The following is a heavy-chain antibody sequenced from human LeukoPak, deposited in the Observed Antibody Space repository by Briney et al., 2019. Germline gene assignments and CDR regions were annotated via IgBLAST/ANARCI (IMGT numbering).Heavy chain of an antibody. CDR1: GFTFDDYG. D-gene: IGHD3-10*01. CDR2: INWNGGST. Sequence: PGGSLRLSCAASGFTFDDYGMSWVRQAPGKGLEWVSGINWNGGSTGYADSVKGRFTLSRDNAKNSLYLQMNSLRAEDTALYYCARAYYGSGTYYYYYYYMDVWGKGTTVTVSS. V-gene: IGHV3-20*04. CDR3: ARAYYGSGTYYYYYYYMDV. J-gene: IGHJ6*03.